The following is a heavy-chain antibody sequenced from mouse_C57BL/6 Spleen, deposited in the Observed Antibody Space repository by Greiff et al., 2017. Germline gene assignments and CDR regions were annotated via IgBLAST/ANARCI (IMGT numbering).Heavy chain of an antibody. CDR3: ARADSNYVYFDY. CDR2: IYPRSGNT. D-gene: IGHD2-5*01. CDR1: GYTFTSYG. J-gene: IGHJ2*01. Sequence: VQLQQSGAELARPGASVKLSCKASGYTFTSYGISWVKQRTGQGLEWIGEIYPRSGNTYYNEKFKGKATLTADKSSSTAYMELRSLTSEDSAVYFCARADSNYVYFDYWGQGTTLTVSS. V-gene: IGHV1-81*01.